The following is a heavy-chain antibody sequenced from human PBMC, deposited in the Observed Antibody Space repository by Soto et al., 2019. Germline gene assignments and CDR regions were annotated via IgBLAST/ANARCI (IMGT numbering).Heavy chain of an antibody. CDR2: IYPGDSQT. J-gene: IGHJ4*02. CDR1: GSNFNNYW. Sequence: PGESLKISCKVSGSNFNNYWTAWVRQMPGKGLEWMGIIYPGDSQTRYSPSFQGHVTISADKSIRTAYLQWRSLKASDTAIYYCARLLGYSHGNLFDSWGLGTLVTVSS. CDR3: ARLLGYSHGNLFDS. V-gene: IGHV5-51*01. D-gene: IGHD5-18*01.